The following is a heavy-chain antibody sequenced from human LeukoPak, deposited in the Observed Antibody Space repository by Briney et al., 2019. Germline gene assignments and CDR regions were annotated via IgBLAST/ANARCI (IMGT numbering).Heavy chain of an antibody. J-gene: IGHJ5*02. CDR3: ARGFRRSSSWYYNWFDP. V-gene: IGHV4-34*01. Sequence: SETLSLTCAVYGGSFSGYYGSWIRQPPGKGLEWIGEINHSGSTNYNPSLKSRVTISVDTSKNQFSLTLSSVTAADTAVYYCARGFRRSSSWYYNWFDPWGQGTLVTVSS. D-gene: IGHD6-13*01. CDR1: GGSFSGYY. CDR2: INHSGST.